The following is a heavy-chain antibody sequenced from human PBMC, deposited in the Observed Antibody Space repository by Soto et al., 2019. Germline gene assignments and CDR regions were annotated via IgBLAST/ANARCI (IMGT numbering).Heavy chain of an antibody. D-gene: IGHD2-21*02. Sequence: KPSETLSLTCIVSGESNSSSSYYWGWIRQPPGKGLEWIGSIYYSGRTYYNPSFKSRVTISIDTSKNQFSLKLSSVTATDTAVYYCARQRTTVVTQAYFDHWGQGALVTVSS. CDR3: ARQRTTVVTQAYFDH. CDR2: IYYSGRT. J-gene: IGHJ4*02. CDR1: GESNSSSSYY. V-gene: IGHV4-39*01.